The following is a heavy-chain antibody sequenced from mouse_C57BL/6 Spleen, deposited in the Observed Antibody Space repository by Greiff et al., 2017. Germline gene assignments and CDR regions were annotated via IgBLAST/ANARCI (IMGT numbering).Heavy chain of an antibody. CDR1: GYSITSGYY. V-gene: IGHV3-6*01. D-gene: IGHD3-1*01. Sequence: EVKLVESGPGLVKPSQSLSLTCSVTGYSITSGYYWNWIRQFPGNKLEWMGYISYDGSNNYNPSLKNRISITRDTSKNQFFLKLNSVTTEDTATYYCAHRDYAMDYWGQGTSVTVSS. J-gene: IGHJ4*01. CDR2: ISYDGSN. CDR3: AHRDYAMDY.